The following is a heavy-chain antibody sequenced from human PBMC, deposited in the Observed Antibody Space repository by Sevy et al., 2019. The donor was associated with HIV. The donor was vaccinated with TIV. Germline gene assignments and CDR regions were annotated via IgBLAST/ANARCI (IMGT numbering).Heavy chain of an antibody. D-gene: IGHD1-7*01. V-gene: IGHV3-15*01. CDR1: GFPFSDAW. CDR3: TTYWGSGTTWERAFDL. Sequence: GGSLRLSCAASGFPFSDAWMNWVRQAPGKGLEWVGLIKNENEGGTTEFAAHVKGRFTISRDDSKNTFFLQMSSLKTEDTAIYFCTTYWGSGTTWERAFDLWGQGTMVTVSS. J-gene: IGHJ3*01. CDR2: IKNENEGGTT.